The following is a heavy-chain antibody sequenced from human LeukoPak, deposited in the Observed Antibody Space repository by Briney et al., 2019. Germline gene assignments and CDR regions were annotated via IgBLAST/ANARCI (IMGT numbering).Heavy chain of an antibody. CDR2: IYYSGST. Sequence: SETLSLXCTVSGGSSSSYYWSWIRRPPGKGLEWIGYIYYSGSTNYNPSLKSRVTISVDTSKNQFSLKLSSVTAADTAVYYCARAGWLRSENWFDPWGQGTLVTVSS. D-gene: IGHD5-12*01. CDR3: ARAGWLRSENWFDP. V-gene: IGHV4-59*01. J-gene: IGHJ5*02. CDR1: GGSSSSYY.